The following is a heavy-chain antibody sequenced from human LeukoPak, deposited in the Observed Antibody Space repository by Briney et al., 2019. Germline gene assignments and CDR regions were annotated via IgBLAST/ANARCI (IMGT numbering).Heavy chain of an antibody. D-gene: IGHD6-19*01. CDR2: ISYSGTT. CDR1: GGSISSFY. CDR3: ARSIVPGTRKIDY. Sequence: SETLSLTCTVSGGSISSFYWSWIRQPPGKGLEYIGYISYSGTTSYNPSLKSRVTISVDTSKNQFSLKLSSVTAADTAVYYCARSIVPGTRKIDYWGQGTLVTVSS. V-gene: IGHV4-59*08. J-gene: IGHJ4*02.